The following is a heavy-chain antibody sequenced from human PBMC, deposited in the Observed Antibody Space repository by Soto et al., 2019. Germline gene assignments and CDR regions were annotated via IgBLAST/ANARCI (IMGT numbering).Heavy chain of an antibody. J-gene: IGHJ5*02. Sequence: QLQLQESRPGLVKPSETLSLTCTVSGGSISSNSYYWVWIRLPPEKTLEWIGRIDYSGSTYYTPSVECRVIISVATSKNQFSLTLSSVTAAETAVYYCAIHMARAAFSKPYWFDPWGQGTLVTVSS. CDR2: IDYSGST. V-gene: IGHV4-39*01. CDR3: AIHMARAAFSKPYWFDP. CDR1: GGSISSNSYY. D-gene: IGHD3-10*01.